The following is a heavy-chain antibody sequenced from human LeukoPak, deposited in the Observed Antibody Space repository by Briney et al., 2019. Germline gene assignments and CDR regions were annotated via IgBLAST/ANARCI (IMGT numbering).Heavy chain of an antibody. Sequence: SETLSLTGTVSGGSISSHYWSWIRQPPGKGLEWIGYIYNSGITNYNPSLKSRVTMSVDTSKNQFSLMLRSVTAADTAVYYCARDHLPAGAPGYYMDVWGKGTTVTVSS. D-gene: IGHD4/OR15-4a*01. J-gene: IGHJ6*03. CDR2: IYNSGIT. CDR3: ARDHLPAGAPGYYMDV. V-gene: IGHV4-59*11. CDR1: GGSISSHY.